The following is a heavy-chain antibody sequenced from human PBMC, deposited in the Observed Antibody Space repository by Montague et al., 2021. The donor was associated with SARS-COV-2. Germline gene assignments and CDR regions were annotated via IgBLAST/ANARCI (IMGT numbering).Heavy chain of an antibody. J-gene: IGHJ3*01. D-gene: IGHD3-3*01. CDR2: IYYSGST. V-gene: IGHV4-59*01. CDR3: ARVGGNTTFVVAIISAFDL. Sequence: SETLSLTCTVSGGSISSYYWSWVRQPPGKGLEWIGHIYYSGSTNYNPSLKSRVTIPVDTSTNQFSLKLSSVTAADTAVYYCARVGGNTTFVVAIISAFDLWGQGTMVTVSS. CDR1: GGSISSYY.